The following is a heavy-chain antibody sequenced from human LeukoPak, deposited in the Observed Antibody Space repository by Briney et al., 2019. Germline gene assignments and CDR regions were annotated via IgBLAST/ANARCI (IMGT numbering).Heavy chain of an antibody. D-gene: IGHD3-10*01. Sequence: GGSLRLSCAASGFTFSSYNMNWVRQAPGKGLEWVSFISTSSSYIYYADSVKGRFTISRDNAKNSLYLQMNSLRAEDTAMYYCARDREGSGESYFDYWGQGTLVTVSS. CDR3: ARDREGSGESYFDY. CDR1: GFTFSSYN. V-gene: IGHV3-21*01. CDR2: ISTSSSYI. J-gene: IGHJ4*02.